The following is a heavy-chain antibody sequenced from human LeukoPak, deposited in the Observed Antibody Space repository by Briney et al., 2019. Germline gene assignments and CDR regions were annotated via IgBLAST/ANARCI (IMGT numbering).Heavy chain of an antibody. Sequence: PGGSLRLSCAASGFTFSSYSMNWVRQAPGKGLEWVSSITSSSSYIYYADSVKGRFTISRDNAKNSLYLQMNSLRSEDMALYYCAKGRDIQLWSTIDYWGQGTLVTVSS. J-gene: IGHJ4*02. D-gene: IGHD5-18*01. CDR1: GFTFSSYS. CDR3: AKGRDIQLWSTIDY. CDR2: ITSSSSYI. V-gene: IGHV3-21*04.